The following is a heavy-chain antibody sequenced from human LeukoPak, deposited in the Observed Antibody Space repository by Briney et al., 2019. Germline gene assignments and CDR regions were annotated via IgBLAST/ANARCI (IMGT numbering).Heavy chain of an antibody. D-gene: IGHD6-13*01. Sequence: PSETLSLTCTVSGGSVSSGSYYWSWIRQPPGKGLEWIGYVYYHGGTNYNPSLKSRVTISVDTSKNQFSLKLSSVTAADTAVYYCARWIAAAAYYYGMDVWGQGTTVTVSS. CDR1: GGSVSSGSYY. J-gene: IGHJ6*02. CDR2: VYYHGGT. CDR3: ARWIAAAAYYYGMDV. V-gene: IGHV4-61*01.